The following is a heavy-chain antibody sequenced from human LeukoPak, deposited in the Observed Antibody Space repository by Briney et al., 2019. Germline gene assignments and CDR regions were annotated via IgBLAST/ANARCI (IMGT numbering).Heavy chain of an antibody. Sequence: PGGSLRLSCAASGFTFSSYAMSWVRQAPGKGLVWVSRISSDGSNTNYADSVKGRFTISRDNAKNTLYLQMNSLRAEDTAVYYCARVGYSYLPDYWGQGSLVTVSS. D-gene: IGHD5-18*01. CDR2: ISSDGSNT. J-gene: IGHJ4*02. CDR1: GFTFSSYA. CDR3: ARVGYSYLPDY. V-gene: IGHV3-74*01.